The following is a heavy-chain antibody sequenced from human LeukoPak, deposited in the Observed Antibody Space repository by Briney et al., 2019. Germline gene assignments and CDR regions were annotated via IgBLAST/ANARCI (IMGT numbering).Heavy chain of an antibody. D-gene: IGHD2-15*01. V-gene: IGHV4-59*01. CDR1: GDSITNYF. CDR2: IYYTGNI. J-gene: IGHJ4*02. CDR3: ARGRVAYSAYYFDY. Sequence: SETLSLTCTVSGDSITNYFWSWIRQPPGKGLEWIGYIYYTGNINYKPSLKSRVTISVDTSMNQFSLRLRSVTAADTAVYYCARGRVAYSAYYFDYWGRGTLVTVSS.